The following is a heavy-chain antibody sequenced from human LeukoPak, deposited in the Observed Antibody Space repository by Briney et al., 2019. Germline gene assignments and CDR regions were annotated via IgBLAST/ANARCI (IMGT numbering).Heavy chain of an antibody. D-gene: IGHD5-18*01. CDR3: VIGYSYGPQHDY. V-gene: IGHV4-61*02. CDR2: IYTSGST. J-gene: IGHJ4*02. CDR1: GGSISSGSYY. Sequence: PSETLSLTCTVSGGSISSGSYYWSWIRQPAGKGLEWIGRIYTSGSTNYNPSLKSRVTISVDTSKNQFSLKLSSVTAADTAVYYCVIGYSYGPQHDYWGQGTLVTVSS.